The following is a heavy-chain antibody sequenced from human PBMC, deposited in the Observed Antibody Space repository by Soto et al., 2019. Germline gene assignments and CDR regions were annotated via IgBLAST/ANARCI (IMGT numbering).Heavy chain of an antibody. CDR1: GYTFTGYY. J-gene: IGHJ3*02. CDR2: INPNSGGT. V-gene: IGHV1-2*04. CDR3: ARSSLVSSGWPDAFDI. D-gene: IGHD6-19*01. Sequence: ASVKVSCKASGYTFTGYYMHWVRQAPGQGLEWMGWINPNSGGTNYAQKFQGWVTMTRDTSISTAYMELSRLRSDDTAVYYCARSSLVSSGWPDAFDIWGQGTMVTVSS.